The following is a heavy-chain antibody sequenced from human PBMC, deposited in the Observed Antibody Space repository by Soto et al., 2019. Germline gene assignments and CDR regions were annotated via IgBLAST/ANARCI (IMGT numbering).Heavy chain of an antibody. CDR1: GGSISSSSYY. V-gene: IGHV4-39*01. J-gene: IGHJ5*02. D-gene: IGHD6-13*01. CDR2: IYYSGST. CDR3: ARAGYSSPGNWFDP. Sequence: ETLSLTCTVSGGSISSSSYYWGWIRQPPGKGLEWIGSIYYSGSTYYNPSLKSRVTISVDTSKNQFSLKLSSVTAADTAVYYCARAGYSSPGNWFDPWGQGTLVTVSS.